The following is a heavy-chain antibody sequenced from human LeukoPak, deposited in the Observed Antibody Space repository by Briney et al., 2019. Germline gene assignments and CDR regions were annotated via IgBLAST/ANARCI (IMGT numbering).Heavy chain of an antibody. CDR2: INHSGST. D-gene: IGHD3-3*01. V-gene: IGHV4-34*01. CDR1: GGSFSGYY. J-gene: IGHJ6*03. CDR3: ARIYIGTYYDFWSGCRPYYYYMDV. Sequence: SETLSLTCAVYGGSFSGYYWSWIRQPPGKGLEWIGEINHSGSTNYNPSLKSRVTISVDTSKNQFSLKLSSVTAADTAVYYCARIYIGTYYDFWSGCRPYYYYMDVWGRGTTVTVSS.